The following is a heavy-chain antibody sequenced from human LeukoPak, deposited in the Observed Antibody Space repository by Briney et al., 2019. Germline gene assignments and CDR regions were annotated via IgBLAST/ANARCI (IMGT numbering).Heavy chain of an antibody. V-gene: IGHV3-48*01. CDR3: ASQWELHPAF. J-gene: IGHJ4*02. CDR2: ISSNSRAT. D-gene: IGHD1-26*01. Sequence: GGSLRLSCAASGFTFSTYSMNWVRQAPGKGLEWVSYISSNSRATYCADSVRGRFTISRDNAKNSLYLQMNSLRAEDTALYYCASQWELHPAFWGQGTLVTVSS. CDR1: GFTFSTYS.